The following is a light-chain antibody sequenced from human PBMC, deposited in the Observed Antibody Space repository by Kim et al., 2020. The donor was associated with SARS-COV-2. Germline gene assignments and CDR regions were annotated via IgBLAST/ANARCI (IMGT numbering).Light chain of an antibody. CDR2: LNSDGSH. J-gene: IGLJ2*01. Sequence: QLVLTQSPSASASLGASVTLTCTLSSGHSSYAIAWHQQQPEKGPRYLMKLNSDGSHSKGDGIPDRFSGSSSGAERYLTISSRQSEDEADYYFQTWGTGIQVFGGGTQLTVL. V-gene: IGLV4-69*01. CDR3: QTWGTGIQV. CDR1: SGHSSYA.